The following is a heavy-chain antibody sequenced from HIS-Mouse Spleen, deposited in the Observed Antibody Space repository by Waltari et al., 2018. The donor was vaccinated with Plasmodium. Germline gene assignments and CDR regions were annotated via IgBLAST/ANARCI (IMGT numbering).Heavy chain of an antibody. CDR1: GYTFTGYY. D-gene: IGHD3-22*01. Sequence: QVQLVQSGAELKKPGASVTVSCKASGYTFTGYYMHWVRQAPGQGLEWMGWINPNSGGTNYAQKFQGRVTMTRDTSISTAYMELSRLRSDDTAVYYCARRSSNNHYYHSNPDWVDPWGQGTLVTVSS. CDR2: INPNSGGT. V-gene: IGHV1-2*02. J-gene: IGHJ5*02. CDR3: ARRSSNNHYYHSNPDWVDP.